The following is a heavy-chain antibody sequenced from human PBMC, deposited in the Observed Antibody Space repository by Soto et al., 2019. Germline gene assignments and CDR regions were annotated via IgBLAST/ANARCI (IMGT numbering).Heavy chain of an antibody. D-gene: IGHD2-15*01. CDR2: INPIKGDT. CDR1: GYTFSTYG. J-gene: IGHJ6*02. V-gene: IGHV1-18*01. CDR3: ARSSATPNGWWGYGLDV. Sequence: ASVKVSCKASGYTFSTYGITWVRQAPGQGLDWMGWINPIKGDTNSAAIFQDRVTMTTDTSTRTAYMELRSLKSGDTAVYYCARSSATPNGWWGYGLDVWGQGTTVTVSS.